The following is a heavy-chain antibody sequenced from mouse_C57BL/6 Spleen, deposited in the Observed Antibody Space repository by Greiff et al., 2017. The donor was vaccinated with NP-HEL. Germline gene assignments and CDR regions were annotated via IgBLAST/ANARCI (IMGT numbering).Heavy chain of an antibody. Sequence: VQLQQPGAELVKPGASVKMSCKASGYTFTSYWITWVKQRPGQGLEWIGDIYPGSGSTNYNEKFKSKATLTVDTSSSTAYMQLSSLTSEDSAVYYCAKKAYDYGHFDYWGQGTTLTVSS. CDR2: IYPGSGST. J-gene: IGHJ2*01. CDR1: GYTFTSYW. V-gene: IGHV1-55*01. CDR3: AKKAYDYGHFDY. D-gene: IGHD2-4*01.